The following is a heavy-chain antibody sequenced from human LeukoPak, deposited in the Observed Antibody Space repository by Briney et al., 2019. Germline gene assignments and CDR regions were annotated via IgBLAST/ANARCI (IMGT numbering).Heavy chain of an antibody. Sequence: SETLSLTCTVSGGSISSSSYYWGWIRQPPGKGLEWIGSIYYSGSTYYNPSLKSRVTISVDTSKNQFSLKLSSVTAADTAVYYCARDRGIAARRYFDYWGQGTLVTVSS. CDR3: ARDRGIAARRYFDY. D-gene: IGHD6-6*01. CDR1: GGSISSSSYY. CDR2: IYYSGST. V-gene: IGHV4-39*07. J-gene: IGHJ4*02.